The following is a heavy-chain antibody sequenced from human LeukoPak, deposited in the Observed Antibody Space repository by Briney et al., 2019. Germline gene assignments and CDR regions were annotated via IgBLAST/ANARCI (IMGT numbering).Heavy chain of an antibody. J-gene: IGHJ5*02. Sequence: PGGSLRLSCAASGFTFNNYAMSWVRQAPGKGLEWVSAISGSAGSTYYADSVKGRFTISRDNSKNTLYLQMNSLRAEDTAVYSCVRGGGSCSSTSCYFRWFDPWGQGTLVTVSS. CDR1: GFTFNNYA. CDR3: VRGGGSCSSTSCYFRWFDP. CDR2: ISGSAGST. V-gene: IGHV3-23*01. D-gene: IGHD2-2*01.